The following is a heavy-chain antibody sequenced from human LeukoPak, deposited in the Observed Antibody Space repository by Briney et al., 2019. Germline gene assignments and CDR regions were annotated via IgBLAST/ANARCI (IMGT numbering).Heavy chain of an antibody. CDR3: ARGTDGHSDLFEAQSSPVDTAMVSIYYFDY. V-gene: IGHV1-18*01. CDR2: ISAYNGNT. J-gene: IGHJ4*02. Sequence: ASVKVSCKASGYTFTSYGISWMRQAPGQGLEWMGWISAYNGNTNYAQKLQGSVTMTTDTSTSTAYMELRSLRSDDTAVYYCARGTDGHSDLFEAQSSPVDTAMVSIYYFDYWGQGTLVTVSS. CDR1: GYTFTSYG. D-gene: IGHD5-18*01.